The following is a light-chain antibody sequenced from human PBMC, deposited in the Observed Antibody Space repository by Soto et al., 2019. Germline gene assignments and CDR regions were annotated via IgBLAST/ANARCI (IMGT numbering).Light chain of an antibody. CDR1: QSVSNN. V-gene: IGKV3-15*01. Sequence: EIVMTQSPATLSVSPGERTTLSCRASQSVSNNLAWYQQKPGQAPRLLIFCASTRDTGIPARFSGSGSGTEFTLTISSLQSEDFVVYYCQQYNNWPRTFGQGTKVEIK. CDR2: CAS. J-gene: IGKJ1*01. CDR3: QQYNNWPRT.